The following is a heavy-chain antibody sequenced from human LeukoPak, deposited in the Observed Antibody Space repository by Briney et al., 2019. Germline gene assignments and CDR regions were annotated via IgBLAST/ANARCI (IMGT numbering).Heavy chain of an antibody. D-gene: IGHD3-22*01. CDR3: ARTDSSGYSGFDY. CDR2: IYHSGSI. CDR1: GGSISSSNW. Sequence: KPSETLSLTCAVSGGSISSSNWWSWVRQSPGKGLELIGEIYHSGSINYNPSLKSRVTISVDTSKNQFSLKLSSVTAADTAVYYCARTDSSGYSGFDYWGQGTLVTVSS. V-gene: IGHV4-4*02. J-gene: IGHJ4*02.